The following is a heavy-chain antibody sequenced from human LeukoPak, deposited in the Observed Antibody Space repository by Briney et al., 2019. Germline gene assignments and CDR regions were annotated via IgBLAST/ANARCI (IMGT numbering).Heavy chain of an antibody. D-gene: IGHD3-22*01. V-gene: IGHV3-21*01. CDR3: ARVKDYYDSSAQGGDY. CDR1: GFTFSSYS. J-gene: IGHJ4*02. Sequence: GGSLRLSCATSGFTFSSYSMNWVRQAPGKGLEWVSSISSSSSYIYYADSVKGRFTISRDNAKSSLYLQMNSLRAEDTAVYYCARVKDYYDSSAQGGDYWGQGTLVTVSS. CDR2: ISSSSSYI.